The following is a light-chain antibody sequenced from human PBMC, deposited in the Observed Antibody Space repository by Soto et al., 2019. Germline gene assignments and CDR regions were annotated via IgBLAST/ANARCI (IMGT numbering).Light chain of an antibody. CDR2: GAS. CDR3: QQYNDWPRT. V-gene: IGKV3-15*01. J-gene: IGKJ1*01. CDR1: QSVGTN. Sequence: EIVMTQSPVTLSVSPGERATLSCRASQSVGTNLAWYQQKPGQAPRLLIYGASGRATDISARFTGSGSATEFTLTISSLQSGDFAIYYCQQYNDWPRTFGQGTKVDIK.